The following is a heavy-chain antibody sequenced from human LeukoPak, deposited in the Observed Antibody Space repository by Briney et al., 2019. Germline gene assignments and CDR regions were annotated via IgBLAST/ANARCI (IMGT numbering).Heavy chain of an antibody. J-gene: IGHJ4*02. V-gene: IGHV6-1*01. CDR1: GDSVPSNSAA. CDR2: TYYRSKWYN. Sequence: SQTLSLTCAISGDSVPSNSAAWTWIRQSPSRGLEWLGRTYYRSKWYNDYAVSVKSRITINPDTSKNQFSLQLNSVTPEDTAVYYCARGHLAGGGGFDYGGQGTLVTVSS. CDR3: ARGHLAGGGGFDY. D-gene: IGHD2-15*01.